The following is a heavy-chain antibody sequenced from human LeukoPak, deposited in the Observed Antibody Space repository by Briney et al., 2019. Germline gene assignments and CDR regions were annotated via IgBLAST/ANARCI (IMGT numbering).Heavy chain of an antibody. D-gene: IGHD5-18*01. CDR1: GYSFTSKY. Sequence: GASVKVSCKASGYSFTSKYMHLVRQAPGQGPEWMGIINPSGGSTSYPQKFQGRFTMTRDTSTSTVYMELSSLKSEDTAVYYCAGGQLWIFDYWGQGTLVTVSS. CDR2: INPSGGST. CDR3: AGGQLWIFDY. J-gene: IGHJ4*02. V-gene: IGHV1-46*03.